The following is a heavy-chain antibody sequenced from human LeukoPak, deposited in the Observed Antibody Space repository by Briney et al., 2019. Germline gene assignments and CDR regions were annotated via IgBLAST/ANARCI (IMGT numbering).Heavy chain of an antibody. CDR1: GGTFSSYA. CDR2: IIPIFGTA. V-gene: IGHV1-69*06. CDR3: ARGNCSSTSCYDTSEDSSGWNPFDY. J-gene: IGHJ4*02. Sequence: GASVKVSCKASGGTFSSYAISWVRQAPGQGLEWMGGIIPIFGTANYAQKFQGRVTITADKSTSTAYMELSSLRSEDTAVYYCARGNCSSTSCYDTSEDSSGWNPFDYWGQGTLVTVSS. D-gene: IGHD2-2*01.